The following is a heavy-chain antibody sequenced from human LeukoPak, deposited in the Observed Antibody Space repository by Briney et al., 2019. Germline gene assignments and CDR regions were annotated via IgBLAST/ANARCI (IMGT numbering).Heavy chain of an antibody. CDR2: ISWNSGDI. Sequence: GRSLRLSCAASGFTFDDYAMHWVRQAPGKGLEWVSGISWNSGDIGYADSVKGRFTISRDNAKSSPYLQMNSLRAEDTALYYCTKDPNSNSWSYFDYWGQGTLVTVSS. D-gene: IGHD6-13*01. J-gene: IGHJ4*02. CDR3: TKDPNSNSWSYFDY. V-gene: IGHV3-9*01. CDR1: GFTFDDYA.